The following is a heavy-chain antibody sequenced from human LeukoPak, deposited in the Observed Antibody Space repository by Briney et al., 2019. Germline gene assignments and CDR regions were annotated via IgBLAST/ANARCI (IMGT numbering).Heavy chain of an antibody. Sequence: SQTLSLTCTVSGGSISSGGYYWSWIRQHPGKGLEWIGYIYYSGSTYYNPSLKSRVTISVDTSKNQFSLKLSSVTAADTAVYYCARSRSAAGTVLHYYYYYGMDVWGQGTTVTVSS. CDR3: ARSRSAAGTVLHYYYYYGMDV. CDR1: GGSISSGGYY. CDR2: IYYSGST. J-gene: IGHJ6*02. D-gene: IGHD6-13*01. V-gene: IGHV4-31*03.